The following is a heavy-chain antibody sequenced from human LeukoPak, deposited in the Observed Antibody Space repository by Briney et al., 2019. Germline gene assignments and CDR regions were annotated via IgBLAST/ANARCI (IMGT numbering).Heavy chain of an antibody. V-gene: IGHV3-23*01. D-gene: IGHD7-27*01. CDR3: AKDTPTNWGFDY. Sequence: GGSLRLSCVASGFTFSSYAMCWVRQAPGKGLEWVSAISGSGGNTYYPDSVKGRFTISRDNSKNTLSLQMNSLRAEDTAVYYCAKDTPTNWGFDYWGQGTLVTVSS. J-gene: IGHJ4*02. CDR1: GFTFSSYA. CDR2: ISGSGGNT.